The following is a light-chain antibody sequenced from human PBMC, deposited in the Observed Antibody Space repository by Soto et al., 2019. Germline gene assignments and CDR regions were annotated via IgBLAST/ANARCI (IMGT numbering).Light chain of an antibody. CDR2: EVS. Sequence: QSALTQPASVSGSPGQSITISCTGTSSDVGSYNLVSWYQQLPGKAPQLMIYEVSKRPSGVSNRFSGSKSGNTASLTISGLQAEDEADYSCFSYAGSTWGYVFGTGTKVTVL. J-gene: IGLJ1*01. CDR3: FSYAGSTWGYV. CDR1: SSDVGSYNL. V-gene: IGLV2-23*02.